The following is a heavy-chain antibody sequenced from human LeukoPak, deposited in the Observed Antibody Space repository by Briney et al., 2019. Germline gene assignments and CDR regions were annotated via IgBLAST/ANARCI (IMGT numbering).Heavy chain of an antibody. CDR1: GFTVSSNY. Sequence: PGGSLRLSCAASGFTVSSNYMSWVRQAPGKGLEWVSVIYSGGSTYYADSVKGRFTISRDNSKNTLYLQMNSLRAEDTAVYYCASQRLGFWSVDAFDIWGQGTMVTVSS. D-gene: IGHD3-3*01. V-gene: IGHV3-66*02. CDR3: ASQRLGFWSVDAFDI. J-gene: IGHJ3*02. CDR2: IYSGGST.